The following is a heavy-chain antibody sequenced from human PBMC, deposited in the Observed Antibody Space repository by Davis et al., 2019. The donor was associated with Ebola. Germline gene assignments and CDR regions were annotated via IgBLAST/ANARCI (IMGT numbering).Heavy chain of an antibody. CDR2: IYYSGST. D-gene: IGHD1-1*01. V-gene: IGHV4-39*01. CDR3: ARRTIGNDGN. J-gene: IGHJ4*02. Sequence: PSETLSLTCTVSGGSISSYYWGWIRQPPGKGLEWIGSIYYSGSTYYNPSLKSRVTISVDTSKNQFSLKLSSVTAADTAVYYCARRTIGNDGNWGQGTLVTVSS. CDR1: GGSISSYY.